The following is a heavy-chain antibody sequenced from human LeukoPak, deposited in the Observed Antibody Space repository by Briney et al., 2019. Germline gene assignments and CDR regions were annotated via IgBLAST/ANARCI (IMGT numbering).Heavy chain of an antibody. CDR3: ARDVGRDGYNVRY. D-gene: IGHD5-24*01. CDR2: IYHSGST. J-gene: IGHJ4*02. Sequence: PSDALSLPCTVSGYSISSGYYWGWIRQPPGKGLEWIGNIYHSGSTYYNPSLKSRVTISVDTSKNQFSLKLNSVTAADTAVYYCARDVGRDGYNVRYWGQGTRVTVSS. V-gene: IGHV4-38-2*02. CDR1: GYSISSGYY.